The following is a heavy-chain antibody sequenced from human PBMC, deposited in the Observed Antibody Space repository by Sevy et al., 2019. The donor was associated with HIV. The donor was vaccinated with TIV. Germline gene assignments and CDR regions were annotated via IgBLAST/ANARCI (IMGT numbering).Heavy chain of an antibody. Sequence: SSVKVSCKASGGTFSSYIVSWVRQAPGQGLEWMGGITPVLGTTNYAHKFQGRVTITADESTSTVYMEMSRLKSEDTAGYYCARWSISIDYWGQGTLVTVSS. CDR2: ITPVLGTT. CDR3: ARWSISIDY. V-gene: IGHV1-69*13. J-gene: IGHJ4*02. CDR1: GGTFSSYI.